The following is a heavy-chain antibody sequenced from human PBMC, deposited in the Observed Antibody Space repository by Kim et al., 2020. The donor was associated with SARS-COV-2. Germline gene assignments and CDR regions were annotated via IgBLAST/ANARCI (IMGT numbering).Heavy chain of an antibody. J-gene: IGHJ4*02. D-gene: IGHD6-19*01. V-gene: IGHV1-45*02. CDR3: ARSRAGTSPFDY. Sequence: NYAQKCQDRVTITRDRSMSTAYMELSSLRSEDTAMYYCARSRAGTSPFDYWGQGTLVTVSS.